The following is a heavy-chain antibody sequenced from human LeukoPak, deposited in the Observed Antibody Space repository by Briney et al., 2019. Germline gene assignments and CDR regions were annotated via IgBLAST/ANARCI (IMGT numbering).Heavy chain of an antibody. Sequence: SETLSLTCADYGGSFSGYYWSWIRQPPGKGLEWIGEINHSGSTNYNPSLKSRVTISVDTSKNQFSLKLSSVTAADTAVYYCARGLYYDFWSGYYGPKNWFDPWGQGTLVTVSS. D-gene: IGHD3-3*01. CDR1: GGSFSGYY. J-gene: IGHJ5*02. V-gene: IGHV4-34*01. CDR2: INHSGST. CDR3: ARGLYYDFWSGYYGPKNWFDP.